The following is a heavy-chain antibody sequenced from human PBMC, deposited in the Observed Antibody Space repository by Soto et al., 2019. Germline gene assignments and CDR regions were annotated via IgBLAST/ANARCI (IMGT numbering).Heavy chain of an antibody. V-gene: IGHV1-3*01. Sequence: PSVRLSFKTSSYTVSRYNMNWVLQAPVQRLEWMGWINPDNGNTKSSQKFQDRVIITRYTSASTAYMDLSSLKSEDTAVYYCARGIATGQLDPWGQETVLPVSS. J-gene: IGHJ5*02. CDR2: INPDNGNT. CDR1: SYTVSRYN. D-gene: IGHD2-15*01. CDR3: ARGIATGQLDP.